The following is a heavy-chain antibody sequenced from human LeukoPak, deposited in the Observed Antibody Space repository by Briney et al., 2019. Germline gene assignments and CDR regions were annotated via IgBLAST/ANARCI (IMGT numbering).Heavy chain of an antibody. V-gene: IGHV3-30-3*01. Sequence: GGSLRLSCAASGFTFSSYAMHWVRQAPGKGLEWVEVISYDGSNKYYADSVKGRFTISRDNSKNTLYLQMNSLRAEDTAVYYCARPTLDGIAVAGTWYYGMDVWGQGTTVTVSS. J-gene: IGHJ6*02. CDR2: ISYDGSNK. CDR1: GFTFSSYA. CDR3: ARPTLDGIAVAGTWYYGMDV. D-gene: IGHD6-19*01.